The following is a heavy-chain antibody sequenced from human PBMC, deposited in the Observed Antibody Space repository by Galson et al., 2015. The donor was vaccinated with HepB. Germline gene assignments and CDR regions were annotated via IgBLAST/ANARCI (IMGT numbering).Heavy chain of an antibody. CDR3: ARDRGITMVRGIIIPEFWFDP. J-gene: IGHJ5*02. D-gene: IGHD3-10*01. CDR2: ISYDGSNK. V-gene: IGHV3-30*04. CDR1: GFTFSNYP. Sequence: SLRLSCAASGFTFSNYPMHWVRQAPGKGLEWVSVISYDGSNKYYADSVKGRFTISRDNSKNTLYLQLNSLRAEDTAVYYCARDRGITMVRGIIIPEFWFDPWGQGTLVTVSS.